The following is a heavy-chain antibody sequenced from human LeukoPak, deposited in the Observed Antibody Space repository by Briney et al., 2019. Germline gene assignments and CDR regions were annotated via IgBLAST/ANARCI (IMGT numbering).Heavy chain of an antibody. CDR1: GYTFNNYG. J-gene: IGHJ3*02. CDR2: ISPYNDNT. Sequence: ASVKVSCKASGYTFNNYGISWVRQAPGQGLEWMGWISPYNDNTKYAQKFQGRLTVTTDTSTTTAYMDLRSLRSDDTAVYYCTRDHLAAAGSDAFDIWGQGTMVTVSS. CDR3: TRDHLAAAGSDAFDI. D-gene: IGHD6-13*01. V-gene: IGHV1-18*01.